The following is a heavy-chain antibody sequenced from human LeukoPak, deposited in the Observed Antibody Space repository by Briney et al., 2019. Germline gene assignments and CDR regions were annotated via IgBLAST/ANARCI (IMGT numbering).Heavy chain of an antibody. CDR3: AADSSSWSGMDV. V-gene: IGHV1-24*01. J-gene: IGHJ6*02. CDR1: GYTLTELS. D-gene: IGHD6-13*01. Sequence: ASVKVSCKVSGYTLTELSMHWVRQAPGKGLEWMGGFDPEDGETIYAQKFQGRVTMTEDTSTDTAYMELSSLGSEDTAVYYCAADSSSWSGMDVWGQGTTVTVSS. CDR2: FDPEDGET.